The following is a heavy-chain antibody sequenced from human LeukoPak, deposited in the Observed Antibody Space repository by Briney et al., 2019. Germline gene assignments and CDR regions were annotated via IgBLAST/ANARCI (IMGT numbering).Heavy chain of an antibody. J-gene: IGHJ4*02. CDR2: IYRDGTT. V-gene: IGHV4-38-2*02. CDR1: GFSITGGYY. D-gene: IGHD2-21*02. Sequence: PSETLSLTCGVSGFSITGGYYWGWVRQPPGKGLEWIGNIYRDGTTYYAPSLKSRATISINASKNHFFLNLTSVTAADTAVYYCTREGTAALYWGQGSLVFVSS. CDR3: TREGTAALY.